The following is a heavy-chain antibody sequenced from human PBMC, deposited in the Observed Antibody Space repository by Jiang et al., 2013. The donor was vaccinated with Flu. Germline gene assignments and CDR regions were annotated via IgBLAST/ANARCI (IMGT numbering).Heavy chain of an antibody. CDR3: TTDNMASDY. J-gene: IGHJ4*02. Sequence: KGLEWVGRIKAKLMVGRTDYAAPVKGRFTISRDDSKNTLYLQMNSLKTEDTAVYYCTTDNMASDYWGQGTLVTVSS. V-gene: IGHV3-15*01. D-gene: IGHD2/OR15-2a*01. CDR2: IKAKLMVGRT.